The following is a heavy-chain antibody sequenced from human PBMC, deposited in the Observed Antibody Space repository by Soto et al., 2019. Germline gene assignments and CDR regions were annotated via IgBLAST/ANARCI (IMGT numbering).Heavy chain of an antibody. D-gene: IGHD3-16*01. J-gene: IGHJ3*01. Sequence: PGGSLRLSCTASGFTFKNYGMHWVRQAPGRGLEWVALIWSDGTQKYYADSVNGRFTISRDISRDTLYLQMNSLRVEDTSTYYCARGGGEAGAFDFWGQGTMVTVSS. CDR2: IWSDGTQK. V-gene: IGHV3-33*01. CDR3: ARGGGEAGAFDF. CDR1: GFTFKNYG.